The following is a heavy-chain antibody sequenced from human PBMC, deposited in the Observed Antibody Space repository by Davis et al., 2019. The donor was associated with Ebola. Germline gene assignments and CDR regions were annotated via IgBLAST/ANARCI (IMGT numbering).Heavy chain of an antibody. CDR3: ARDRWELPSSYFDY. J-gene: IGHJ4*02. D-gene: IGHD1-26*01. Sequence: SDSVKGRFTISRDNSKNTLYLQMNSLRAEDTAVYYCARDRWELPSSYFDYWGQGTLVTVSS. V-gene: IGHV3-30*01.